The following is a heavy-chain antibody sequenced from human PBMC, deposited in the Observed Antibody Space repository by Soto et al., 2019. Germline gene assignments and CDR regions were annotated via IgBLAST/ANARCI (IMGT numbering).Heavy chain of an antibody. CDR3: ARGVRNIVGVLVVFCYYGMKV. J-gene: IGHJ6*02. CDR1: GYSFTSYA. V-gene: IGHV1-3*01. CDR2: INAGNGNT. D-gene: IGHD2-2*01. Sequence: ASVKVSCKASGYSFTSYALYWVSPAPGQRLEWMGWINAGNGNTKYSQKFQGRVTITSDTSPSTAYIRLSSLRSEDTAVYFCARGVRNIVGVLVVFCYYGMKVGGQGTTVTVP.